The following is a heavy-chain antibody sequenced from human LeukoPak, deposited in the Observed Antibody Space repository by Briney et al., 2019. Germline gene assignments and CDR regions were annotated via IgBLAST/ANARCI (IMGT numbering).Heavy chain of an antibody. V-gene: IGHV1-8*01. CDR2: MNPNSGNT. Sequence: ASVKVSCKASGYTFTSYDINWVRQATGQGLEWMGWMNPNSGNTGYAQKFQGRVTMTRNNSISTAYMELSSLRSEDTAVYYCARGPYYDFWSGYGYYFDYWGQGTLVTVSS. CDR3: ARGPYYDFWSGYGYYFDY. J-gene: IGHJ4*02. CDR1: GYTFTSYD. D-gene: IGHD3-3*01.